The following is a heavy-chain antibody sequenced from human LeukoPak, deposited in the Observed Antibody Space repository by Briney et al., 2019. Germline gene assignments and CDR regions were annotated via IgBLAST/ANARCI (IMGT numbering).Heavy chain of an antibody. CDR3: AKGRDNPYFFDY. CDR1: GFTFSSYA. D-gene: IGHD1-1*01. Sequence: GGSLRLSCAASGFTFSSYAMGWVRQAPGKGLEWVSAIGGNTYYADSVKGRFTVSRDNSKNTLYLQMNSLRVEDTAVYYCAKGRDNPYFFDYWGQGTLVTVSS. CDR2: IGGNT. J-gene: IGHJ4*02. V-gene: IGHV3-23*01.